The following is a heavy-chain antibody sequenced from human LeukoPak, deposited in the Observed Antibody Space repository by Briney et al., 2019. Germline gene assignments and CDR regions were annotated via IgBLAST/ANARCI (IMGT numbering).Heavy chain of an antibody. CDR2: IYYSGST. J-gene: IGHJ4*02. D-gene: IGHD2-2*01. CDR3: ARGSGAVPGAPQHDDY. Sequence: PSETLSLTCSVSGGSISSSSYYWGWIRQPPGKGLEWIGNIYYSGSTYYNPSLKSRVTISVDTSKNQFSLKLSSVTAADTAVYYCARGSGAVPGAPQHDDYWGQGTLVTVSS. V-gene: IGHV4-39*07. CDR1: GGSISSSSYY.